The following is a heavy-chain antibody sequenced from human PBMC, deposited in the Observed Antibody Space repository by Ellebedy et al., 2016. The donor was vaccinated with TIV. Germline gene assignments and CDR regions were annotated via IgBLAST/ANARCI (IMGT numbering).Heavy chain of an antibody. CDR3: ARDPLYMGQLRPHFDY. Sequence: SLKISCAASGFTFSSYGMHWVRQAPGKGLEWVAVIWYAESNKYYADSVKGRFTISRDNSQNTLYLQMNSLRAEDTAVYYCARDPLYMGQLRPHFDYWGQGSLVSVSS. J-gene: IGHJ4*02. CDR2: IWYAESNK. CDR1: GFTFSSYG. V-gene: IGHV3-33*01. D-gene: IGHD3-10*01.